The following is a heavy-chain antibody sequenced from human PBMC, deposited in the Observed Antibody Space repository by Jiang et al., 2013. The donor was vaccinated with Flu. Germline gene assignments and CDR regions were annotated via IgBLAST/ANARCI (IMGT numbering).Heavy chain of an antibody. CDR1: GYSFTSYW. J-gene: IGHJ4*02. Sequence: VKKPGESLKISCKGSGYSFTSYWIGWVRQMPGKGLEWMGIIYPGDSDTRYSPSFQGQVTISADKSISTAYLQWSSLKASDTAMYYCARAPNNYYDSSGTFDYWGQGTLVTVSS. CDR3: ARAPNNYYDSSGTFDY. CDR2: IYPGDSDT. D-gene: IGHD3-22*01. V-gene: IGHV5-51*01.